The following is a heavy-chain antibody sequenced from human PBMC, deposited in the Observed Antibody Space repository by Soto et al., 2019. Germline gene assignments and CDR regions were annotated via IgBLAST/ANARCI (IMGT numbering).Heavy chain of an antibody. CDR2: INPSGGYT. J-gene: IGHJ4*02. V-gene: IGHV1-46*01. CDR3: EGGGGIVVVPAPSDH. D-gene: IGHD2-21*02. Sequence: QVQLVQSGAEVKKPGASVKVSCKASGYTFSSYYMNWVRQAPGQGLEWLGIINPSGGYTTYAQRSRGRVHRSSDTSLSTVPREGGSVTFEDRAVYYCEGGGGIVVVPAPSDHGGRGTLFTFSS. CDR1: GYTFSSYY.